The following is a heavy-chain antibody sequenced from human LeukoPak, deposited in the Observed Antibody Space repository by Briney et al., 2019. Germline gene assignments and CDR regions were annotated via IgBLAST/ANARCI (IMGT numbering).Heavy chain of an antibody. V-gene: IGHV4-34*01. CDR2: INHSGST. CDR1: GGSFSGYY. Sequence: SETLSLTCAVYGGSFSGYYWSWIRQPPGKGLEWIGEINHSGSTNYNPSLKGRVTISVDTSKNQFSLKLSSVTAADTAVYYCARSRIAVAGTHDYWGQGTLVTVSS. J-gene: IGHJ4*02. D-gene: IGHD6-19*01. CDR3: ARSRIAVAGTHDY.